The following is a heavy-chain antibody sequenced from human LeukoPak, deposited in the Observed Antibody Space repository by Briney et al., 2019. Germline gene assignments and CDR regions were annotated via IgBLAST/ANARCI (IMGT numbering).Heavy chain of an antibody. D-gene: IGHD3-16*02. CDR2: IYYSGST. CDR3: ARGGGYHIDY. Sequence: SETLSLTCTVSGGSISSYYWSWIRQPPGKGLEWIGYIYYSGSTNYNPSLKSRVTISVDTSKNQFSLKLSSVTAADTAVYCCARGGGYHIDYWGQGTLVTVSS. J-gene: IGHJ4*02. V-gene: IGHV4-59*01. CDR1: GGSISSYY.